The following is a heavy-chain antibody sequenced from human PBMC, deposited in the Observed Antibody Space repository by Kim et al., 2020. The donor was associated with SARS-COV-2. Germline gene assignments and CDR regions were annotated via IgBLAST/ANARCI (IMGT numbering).Heavy chain of an antibody. CDR3: AREERSSTSYYGMDV. D-gene: IGHD2-2*01. J-gene: IGHJ6*02. V-gene: IGHV1-46*01. CDR1: GYTFTSYY. CDR2: INPSGGST. Sequence: ASVNVSCKASGYTFTSYYMHWVRQAPGQGLEWMGIINPSGGSTSYAQKFQGRVTMTRDTSTSTVYMELSSLRSEDTAVYYCAREERSSTSYYGMDVWGQGTTVTVSS.